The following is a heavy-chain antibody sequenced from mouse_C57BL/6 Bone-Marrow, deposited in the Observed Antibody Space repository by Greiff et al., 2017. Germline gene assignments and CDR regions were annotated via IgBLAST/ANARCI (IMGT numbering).Heavy chain of an antibody. V-gene: IGHV1-81*01. J-gene: IGHJ4*01. CDR3: ARRMGNDAMDY. Sequence: VQLVESGAELARPGASVKLSCKASGYTFTSYGISWVKQRTGQGLEWIGEIYPRSGNTYYNEKFKGKATLTADKSSSTAYMELRSLTSEDSAVYFCARRMGNDAMDYWGQGTSVTVSS. CDR2: IYPRSGNT. D-gene: IGHD2-1*01. CDR1: GYTFTSYG.